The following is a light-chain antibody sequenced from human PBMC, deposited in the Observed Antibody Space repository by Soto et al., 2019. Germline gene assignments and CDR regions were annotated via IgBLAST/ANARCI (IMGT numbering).Light chain of an antibody. J-gene: IGKJ4*01. V-gene: IGKV3-15*01. CDR2: GAS. CDR3: QQYHTWPIT. CDR1: QSVSSD. Sequence: EIVMTQSPATLSVSPGERATLSWRASQSVSSDLAWYQHKPGRAPRLLIYGASTGATGIPARFSGSGSGTEFTLTISSLQSEDCAIYYCQQYHTWPITFGGGTKVDIK.